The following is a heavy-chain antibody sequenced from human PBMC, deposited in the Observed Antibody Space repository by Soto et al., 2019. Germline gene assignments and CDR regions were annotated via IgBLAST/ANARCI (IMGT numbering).Heavy chain of an antibody. J-gene: IGHJ4*02. CDR2: ISYDGSNK. CDR3: AKVGVAAPFDY. Sequence: QVQLVESGGGVVQPGRSLRLSCAASGFTFSSYGIHWVRQAPGKGLEWVAVISYDGSNKYYADPVKGRFTISRDNSKNTLYLQMNSLRAEDPAVYYCAKVGVAAPFDYWGQGTLVTVSS. V-gene: IGHV3-30*18. CDR1: GFTFSSYG. D-gene: IGHD6-13*01.